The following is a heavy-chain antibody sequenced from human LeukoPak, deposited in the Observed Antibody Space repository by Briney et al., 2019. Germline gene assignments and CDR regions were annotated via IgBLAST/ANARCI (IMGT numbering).Heavy chain of an antibody. Sequence: SETLSLTCPVSGGSISNYYWSWIRQPPGKGLEWIGSIYYSGSTNYNPSLKSRVTISVDTSKNQFSLNLSYVTAADTAMYYCARDRSPEGYYDSSHWDYYHGMDVWGQGTTVTVSS. D-gene: IGHD3-22*01. CDR3: ARDRSPEGYYDSSHWDYYHGMDV. V-gene: IGHV4-59*01. J-gene: IGHJ6*02. CDR2: IYYSGST. CDR1: GGSISNYY.